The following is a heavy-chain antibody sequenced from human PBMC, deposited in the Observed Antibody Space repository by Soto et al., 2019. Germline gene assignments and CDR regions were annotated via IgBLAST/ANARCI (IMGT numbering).Heavy chain of an antibody. CDR1: GGSSSGGDYC. CDR2: IYYSGST. Sequence: SETLCLTWTVAGGSSSGGDYCWSWIRQPPGKGLEWIGYIYYSGSTYYNPSLKSRVTISVDTSKNQFSLKLTSVTAADTAVYYCTRAALGSYSTFASWGQGTLVPGSS. D-gene: IGHD1-26*01. V-gene: IGHV4-30-4*02. J-gene: IGHJ4*02. CDR3: TRAALGSYSTFAS.